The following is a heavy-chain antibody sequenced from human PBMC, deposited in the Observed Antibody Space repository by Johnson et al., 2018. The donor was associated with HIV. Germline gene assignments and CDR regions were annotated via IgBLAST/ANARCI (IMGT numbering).Heavy chain of an antibody. CDR1: GFTFSRYG. Sequence: HVQLVESGGGVVQPGRSLRLSCAASGFTFSRYGMHWVRQAPGKGLEWVAFISYDGSDKDNADSVRGRFTISRDNSKNTLYLQMDSLRIEDTAVYYCAKDLRTLDAFDIWGQGTMVTVSS. J-gene: IGHJ3*02. V-gene: IGHV3-30*18. CDR3: AKDLRTLDAFDI. CDR2: ISYDGSDK.